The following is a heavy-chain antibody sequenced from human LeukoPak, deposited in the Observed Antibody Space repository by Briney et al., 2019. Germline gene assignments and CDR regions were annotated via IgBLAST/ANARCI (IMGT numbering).Heavy chain of an antibody. V-gene: IGHV3-21*01. Sequence: PGGSLRLSCAASGFTFSSYSMNWVRQAPGKGLEWVSSISNGSSYIYYSDSVQGRFTISRDNAKNSLYLQMNSLRAEDTAVYYCTRGTPTTRDFDYWGQGTLVTVSS. CDR1: GFTFSSYS. CDR3: TRGTPTTRDFDY. CDR2: ISNGSSYI. J-gene: IGHJ4*02. D-gene: IGHD4-11*01.